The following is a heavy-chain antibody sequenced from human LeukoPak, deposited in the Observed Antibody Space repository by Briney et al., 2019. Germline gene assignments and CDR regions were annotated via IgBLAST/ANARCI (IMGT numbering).Heavy chain of an antibody. CDR3: ARDIAISQFDY. V-gene: IGHV1-18*01. CDR2: ISGYTGQT. CDR1: GYTFTSHG. Sequence: ASVKVSCKASGYTFTSHGISWVRQAPGQGLEWMGWISGYTGQTEYSEKFQGRVTMTTDTSTTTAYMELRSLTFDDTAVYYCARDIAISQFDYWGQGTLVTVSS. D-gene: IGHD3-9*01. J-gene: IGHJ4*02.